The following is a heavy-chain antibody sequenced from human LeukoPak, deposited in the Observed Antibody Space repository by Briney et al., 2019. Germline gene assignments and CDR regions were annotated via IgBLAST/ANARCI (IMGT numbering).Heavy chain of an antibody. CDR1: GESFSGCF. D-gene: IGHD6-6*01. Sequence: SETLSLTCAVYGESFSGCFWTWIRQPPGKGLEWLGEINDSGSTNYNPSLKSRVTISVDTSKNQFSLRLTSVTAADSAVYYCAIVDNPGAEYIRHWGRGTLVTVSS. V-gene: IGHV4-34*01. CDR3: AIVDNPGAEYIRH. J-gene: IGHJ4*02. CDR2: INDSGST.